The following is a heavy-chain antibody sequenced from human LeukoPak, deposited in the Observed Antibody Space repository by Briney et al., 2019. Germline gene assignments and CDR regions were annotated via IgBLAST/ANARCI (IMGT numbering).Heavy chain of an antibody. Sequence: GGSLRLSCAASGFTFDDYATHWVRQAPGKGLEWVSLISGDGGSTYYADSVKGRFTISRDNSKNSLYLQMNSLRTEDTALYYCAKDITMVRGVIAPFGYWGQGTLVTVSS. CDR3: AKDITMVRGVIAPFGY. D-gene: IGHD3-10*01. J-gene: IGHJ4*02. CDR2: ISGDGGST. V-gene: IGHV3-43*02. CDR1: GFTFDDYA.